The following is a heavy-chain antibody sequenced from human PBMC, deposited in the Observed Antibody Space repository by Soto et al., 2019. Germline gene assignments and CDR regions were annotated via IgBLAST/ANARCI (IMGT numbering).Heavy chain of an antibody. D-gene: IGHD3-22*01. CDR1: GGSFSNDY. CDR3: ARDRYFYDSRGYYRTLDS. Sequence: SETLSLTCFISGGSFSNDYWTWIRQSPGKGLEWIGYIFHSGITDYNPSVKSRVTISIDKSRNLFSLNLTSVTAADTAVYYCARDRYFYDSRGYYRTLDSWGQGTLVTVSS. V-gene: IGHV4-59*01. CDR2: IFHSGIT. J-gene: IGHJ5*01.